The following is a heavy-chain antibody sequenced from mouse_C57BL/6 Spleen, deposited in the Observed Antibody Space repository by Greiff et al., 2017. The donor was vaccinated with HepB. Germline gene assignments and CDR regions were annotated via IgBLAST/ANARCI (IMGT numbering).Heavy chain of an antibody. CDR3: ARSHSNYYYYAMDY. CDR2: IYPGDGDT. Sequence: VQLQQSGAELVKPGASVKISCKASGYAFSSYWMNWVKQRPGKGLEWIGQIYPGDGDTNYNGKFKGKATLTADKSSSTAYMQLSSLTSEDSAVYFCARSHSNYYYYAMDYWGQGTSVTVSS. D-gene: IGHD2-5*01. J-gene: IGHJ4*01. V-gene: IGHV1-80*01. CDR1: GYAFSSYW.